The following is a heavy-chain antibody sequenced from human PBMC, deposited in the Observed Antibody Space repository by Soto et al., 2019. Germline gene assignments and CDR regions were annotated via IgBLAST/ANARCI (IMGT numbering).Heavy chain of an antibody. V-gene: IGHV3-7*03. Sequence: PGGSLRLSCAASGFTFSNSWMSWVRQAPGKGLEWVANIKEDGSEKDYVDPVKGRFTITRDNAKNSLYLQMNNLRAEDTAVYFCTSKRCDFDVWGQGTMVTVSS. CDR2: IKEDGSEK. CDR1: GFTFSNSW. D-gene: IGHD2-15*01. CDR3: TSKRCDFDV. J-gene: IGHJ4*02.